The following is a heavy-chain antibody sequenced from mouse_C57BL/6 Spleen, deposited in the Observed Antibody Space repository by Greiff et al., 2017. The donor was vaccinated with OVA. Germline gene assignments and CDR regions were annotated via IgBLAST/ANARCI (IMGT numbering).Heavy chain of an antibody. J-gene: IGHJ2*01. CDR2: INPYNGDT. CDR1: GYSFTGYF. CDR3: ARSRLLPYYCDY. Sequence: VQLQQSGPELVKPGDSVKISCKASGYSFTGYFMNWVMQSQGKSLEWIGRINPYNGDTFYNQKFKGKATLTVDESSSTAHMELRSLTSEDSAVYYCARSRLLPYYCDYWGQGTTLTVSS. V-gene: IGHV1-20*01. D-gene: IGHD1-1*01.